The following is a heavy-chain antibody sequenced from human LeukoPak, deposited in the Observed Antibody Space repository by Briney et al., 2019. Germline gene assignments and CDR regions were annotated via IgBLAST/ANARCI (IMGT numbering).Heavy chain of an antibody. CDR1: GYSFTSYW. CDR3: ARNDILTGYYQP. V-gene: IGHV5-51*01. CDR2: IYPGECDT. D-gene: IGHD3-9*01. J-gene: IGHJ5*02. Sequence: GESLKTSWKGSGYSFTSYWIGWVRQMPGKGVGLIGIIYPGECDTRYSPSFQGQVTISDDKSISTAYLQGSSLKASDTAMYYCARNDILTGYYQPWGQGTLVTVSS.